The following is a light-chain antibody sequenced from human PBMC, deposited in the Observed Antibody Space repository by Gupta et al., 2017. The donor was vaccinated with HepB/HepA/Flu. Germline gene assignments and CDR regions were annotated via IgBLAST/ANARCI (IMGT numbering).Light chain of an antibody. CDR1: QSVSNH. J-gene: IGKJ4*01. Sequence: EIVLTQSPATLSLSPGERATLSCRASQSVSNHLAWYQQKPGQAPRLLIYDASNRATAIPARFSGRGSGTDFTLPISSLVPADFAVYYCQQRRNWPLTFGGGTKVEIK. CDR2: DAS. V-gene: IGKV3-11*01. CDR3: QQRRNWPLT.